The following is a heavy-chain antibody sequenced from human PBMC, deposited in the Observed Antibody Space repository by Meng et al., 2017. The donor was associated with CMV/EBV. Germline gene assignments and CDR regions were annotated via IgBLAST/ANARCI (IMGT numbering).Heavy chain of an antibody. CDR3: ARGLPWAPRLFRMVIGTRLGGMDV. CDR1: GGTFSSYA. J-gene: IGHJ6*02. D-gene: IGHD2-21*01. CDR2: IIPILGIA. V-gene: IGHV1-69*04. Sequence: SVKVSCKASGGTFSSYAISWVRQAPGQGLEWMGRIIPILGIANYAQKFQGRVTMTRNTSISTAYMELSSLRSEDTAVYYCARGLPWAPRLFRMVIGTRLGGMDVWGQGTTVTVSS.